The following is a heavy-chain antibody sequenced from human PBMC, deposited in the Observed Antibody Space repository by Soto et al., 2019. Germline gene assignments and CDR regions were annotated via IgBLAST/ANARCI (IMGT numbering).Heavy chain of an antibody. CDR1: GGSISSGDYY. CDR2: IYYSGST. V-gene: IGHV4-30-4*01. J-gene: IGHJ5*02. D-gene: IGHD3-22*01. CDR3: AREKYDSSGRNWFDP. Sequence: SETLSLTCTVSGGSISSGDYYWSWIRQPPGKGLEWIGYIYYSGSTYYNPSLKSRVTISVDTSKNQFSLKLSSVTAADTAVYYYAREKYDSSGRNWFDPWGQGTLVTVSS.